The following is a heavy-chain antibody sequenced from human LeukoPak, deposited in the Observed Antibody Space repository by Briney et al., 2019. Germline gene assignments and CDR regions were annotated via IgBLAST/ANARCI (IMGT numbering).Heavy chain of an antibody. D-gene: IGHD5-24*01. CDR2: FGSDLTFT. Sequence: TGGSLRLSCVGSGFTFSHYSMNWVRQAPGKALEWVSSFGSDLTFTSYADSVKGRFTISRDNAESSIYLHMNSLRDDDTAIYYCARDRLGDGYIREFDSWGQGTLVTVSS. V-gene: IGHV3-21*04. CDR1: GFTFSHYS. CDR3: ARDRLGDGYIREFDS. J-gene: IGHJ4*02.